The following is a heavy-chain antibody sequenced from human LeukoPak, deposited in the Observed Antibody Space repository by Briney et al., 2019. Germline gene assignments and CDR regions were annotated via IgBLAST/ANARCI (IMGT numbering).Heavy chain of an antibody. CDR2: INPSGGST. V-gene: IGHV1-46*01. CDR3: ARDRRYFDWLLTYYFDY. CDR1: GYTFTGYY. D-gene: IGHD3-9*01. J-gene: IGHJ4*02. Sequence: GASVKVSCKASGYTFTGYYMHWVRQAPGQGLEWMGIINPSGGSTSYAQKFQGRVTMTRDMSTSTVYMELSSLRSEDTAVYYCARDRRYFDWLLTYYFDYWGQGTLVTVSS.